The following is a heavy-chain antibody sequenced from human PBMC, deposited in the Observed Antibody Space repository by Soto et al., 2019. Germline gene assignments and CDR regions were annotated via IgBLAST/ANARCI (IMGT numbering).Heavy chain of an antibody. D-gene: IGHD3-22*01. V-gene: IGHV5-10-1*01. J-gene: IGHJ4*02. CDR3: ARQIYDSDTGPNFQYYFES. CDR2: IDPSDSQT. CDR1: GYSFAGYW. Sequence: ESLKISCKGSGYSFAGYWITWVRQKPGKGLEWMGRIDPSDSQTYYSPSFRGHVTISATKSITTVFLQWSSLRASDTAMYYCARQIYDSDTGPNFQYYFESWGQGTQVTVSS.